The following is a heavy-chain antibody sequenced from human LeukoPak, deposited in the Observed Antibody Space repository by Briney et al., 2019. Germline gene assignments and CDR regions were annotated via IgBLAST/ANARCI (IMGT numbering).Heavy chain of an antibody. CDR1: GYMFTGYY. Sequence: ASVKVSCKASGYMFTGYYMHWVRQAHGQGLEWMGWINPNSGGTNYAQKFQGRVTMTRDTSISTAYMDLNRLRSDDTAVYYCARVVAVTGTPVYYMDVWGKGTTVTVSS. V-gene: IGHV1-2*02. CDR2: INPNSGGT. D-gene: IGHD6-19*01. CDR3: ARVVAVTGTPVYYMDV. J-gene: IGHJ6*03.